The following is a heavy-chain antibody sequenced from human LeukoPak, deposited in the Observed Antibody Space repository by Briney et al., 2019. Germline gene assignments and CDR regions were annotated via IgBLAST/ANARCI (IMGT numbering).Heavy chain of an antibody. V-gene: IGHV4-30-4*01. Sequence: SETLSLTCTVSGGSISSGDYYWSWIRQPPGKGLEWIAYIYYSGSTYYNPSLKSRVTISVDTSKNQFSLKLSSVTAADTAVYYCARGGSSSWHTIRPIDYWGQGTLVTVSS. CDR1: GGSISSGDYY. CDR3: ARGGSSSWHTIRPIDY. CDR2: IYYSGST. J-gene: IGHJ4*02. D-gene: IGHD6-13*01.